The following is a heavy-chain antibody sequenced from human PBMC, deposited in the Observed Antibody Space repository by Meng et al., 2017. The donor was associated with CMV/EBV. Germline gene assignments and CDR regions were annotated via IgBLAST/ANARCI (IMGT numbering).Heavy chain of an antibody. Sequence: GQLVQSGAEVKEPGASVKVSCKASGYTFTGYYMHWVRQAPGQGLEWMGWINPNSGGTNYAQKFQGRVTMTRDTSISTAYMELSRLRSDDTAVYYCARTPSYSGSQRPFDYWGQGTLVTVSS. CDR1: GYTFTGYY. CDR3: ARTPSYSGSQRPFDY. V-gene: IGHV1-2*02. J-gene: IGHJ4*02. D-gene: IGHD1-26*01. CDR2: INPNSGGT.